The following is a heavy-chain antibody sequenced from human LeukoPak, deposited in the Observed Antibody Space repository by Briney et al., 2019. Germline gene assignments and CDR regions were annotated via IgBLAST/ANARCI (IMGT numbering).Heavy chain of an antibody. CDR2: IRFDGSKK. D-gene: IGHD2-21*01. V-gene: IGHV3-30*02. CDR1: RFTFSSFG. Sequence: GGSLRLSCAASRFTFSSFGMHWLRQAPGKGLEWVALIRFDGSKKYYADSVKGRFTISRDNSKNTLYLQMNSLRPDDTAVYFCAKDGRILNWFDPWGQGTLVTVSS. CDR3: AKDGRILNWFDP. J-gene: IGHJ5*02.